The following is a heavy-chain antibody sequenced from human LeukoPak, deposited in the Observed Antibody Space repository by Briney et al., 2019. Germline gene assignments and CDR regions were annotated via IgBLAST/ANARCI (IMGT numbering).Heavy chain of an antibody. CDR1: EYTFTDYY. D-gene: IGHD3-22*01. V-gene: IGHV1-2*02. CDR3: ARVRYHDSSDYYSWFDP. Sequence: ASVKVSCKTSEYTFTDYYMHWVRQAPGQGLEWMGWIKPNSGGTNYAQKFQGRVTMTRDTSISTVYMELNRLRSDDTAVYYCARVRYHDSSDYYSWFDPWGQGTLVTVSS. J-gene: IGHJ5*02. CDR2: IKPNSGGT.